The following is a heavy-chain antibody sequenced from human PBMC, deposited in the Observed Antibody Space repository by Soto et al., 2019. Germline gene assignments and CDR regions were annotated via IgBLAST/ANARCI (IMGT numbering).Heavy chain of an antibody. CDR3: AKVRRLYSNSWHFDY. CDR2: VSDDGSEK. V-gene: IGHV3-30*18. Sequence: PGGCLRLSCGASGFSFSGYNMHWVRQAPGKGLEWVAVVSDDGSEKYYGDSAKGRFTISRDNSENTLSLEMNSLRGEDTAVYYCAKVRRLYSNSWHFDYWGQGTLVTVSS. CDR1: GFSFSGYN. J-gene: IGHJ4*02. D-gene: IGHD6-13*01.